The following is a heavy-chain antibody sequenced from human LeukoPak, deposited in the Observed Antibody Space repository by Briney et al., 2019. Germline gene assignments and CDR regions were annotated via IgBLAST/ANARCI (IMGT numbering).Heavy chain of an antibody. Sequence: GASVKVSCKASGYTFTSYGISWVRQAPGQGLEWMGWISAYNGNTNYAQKLQGRVTMTTDTSTSTAYMELRSLRSDDTAVYYCARDLGPKSRPYGSGEPLDYWGQGTLVTVSS. CDR2: ISAYNGNT. J-gene: IGHJ4*02. V-gene: IGHV1-18*01. CDR1: GYTFTSYG. CDR3: ARDLGPKSRPYGSGEPLDY. D-gene: IGHD3-10*01.